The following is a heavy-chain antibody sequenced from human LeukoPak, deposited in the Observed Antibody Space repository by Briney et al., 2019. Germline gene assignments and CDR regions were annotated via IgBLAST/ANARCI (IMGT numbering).Heavy chain of an antibody. CDR3: AHQGAYSSGWDYFDY. D-gene: IGHD6-19*01. V-gene: IGHV3-74*01. Sequence: PGGSLRLSCAASGFTFSNYWMHWVRQAPGKGLVWVSRINSDGSSTTYADFVKGRFTISRDNAKNTLFLQMNSLRAEDTAVYYCAHQGAYSSGWDYFDYWAREPWSPSPQ. CDR1: GFTFSNYW. CDR2: INSDGSST. J-gene: IGHJ4*02.